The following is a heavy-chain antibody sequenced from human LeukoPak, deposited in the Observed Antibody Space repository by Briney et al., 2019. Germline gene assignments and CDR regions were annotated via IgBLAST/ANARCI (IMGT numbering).Heavy chain of an antibody. CDR2: IYYSGST. J-gene: IGHJ6*02. CDR1: GGSISSSSYY. D-gene: IGHD6-19*01. Sequence: SETLSLTCTVSGGSISSSSYYWGWIRQPPGKGLQWIGSIYYSGSTYYNPSLKSRVTISVDTSKNQFSLKLSSVTAADTAVYYCARVGPSGYSSGWTDYYGMDVWGQGTTVTVSS. CDR3: ARVGPSGYSSGWTDYYGMDV. V-gene: IGHV4-39*07.